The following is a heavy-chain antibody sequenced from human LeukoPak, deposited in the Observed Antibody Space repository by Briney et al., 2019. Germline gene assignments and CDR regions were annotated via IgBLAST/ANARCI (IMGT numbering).Heavy chain of an antibody. CDR3: ARSGGNSRFDY. D-gene: IGHD4-23*01. J-gene: IGHJ4*02. V-gene: IGHV4-59*01. CDR2: ISYSGST. CDR1: GDSINNYY. Sequence: SETLSLTCTVSGDSINNYYWSWIRPPPGKGLEWIGYISYSGSTTYNPSLKSRVTISADTSKNQFSLILSSVTAADTAVYYCARSGGNSRFDYWGQGTLVTVSS.